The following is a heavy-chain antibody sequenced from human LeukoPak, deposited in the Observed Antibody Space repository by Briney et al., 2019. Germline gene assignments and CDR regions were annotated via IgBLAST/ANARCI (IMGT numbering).Heavy chain of an antibody. CDR2: IFYSGSN. CDR3: AKSNGYGLVDI. J-gene: IGHJ3*02. CDR1: GGSISTSNYY. V-gene: IGHV4-39*07. D-gene: IGHD3-10*01. Sequence: SETLSLTCTVSGGSISTSNYYWGWVRQPPGRGREWVGNIFYSGSNYYSPPPKTRVTISLDPSSNQFSPKLTSVPAADTAVYYCAKSNGYGLVDIWGQGTMVTVSS.